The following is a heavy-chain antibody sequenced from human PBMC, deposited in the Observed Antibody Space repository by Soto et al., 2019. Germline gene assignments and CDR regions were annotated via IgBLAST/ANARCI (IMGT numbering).Heavy chain of an antibody. Sequence: QITLKESGPTLVKPTQTLTLTCTFSGFSLSTSGVGVGWIRQPPGKALEWLALIYWDDDKRYSPSLKSRLTINKDTTKYQVVLTMTNIDPVDTATYYCAHSTVVSPLDYWGQGTLGTVSS. CDR2: IYWDDDK. CDR1: GFSLSTSGVG. J-gene: IGHJ4*02. D-gene: IGHD4-17*01. V-gene: IGHV2-5*02. CDR3: AHSTVVSPLDY.